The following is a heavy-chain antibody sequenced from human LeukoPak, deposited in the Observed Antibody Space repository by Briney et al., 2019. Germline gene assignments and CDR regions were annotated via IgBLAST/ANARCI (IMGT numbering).Heavy chain of an antibody. CDR3: ARTSSGSYDAFDI. V-gene: IGHV1-46*01. J-gene: IGHJ3*02. CDR2: INPSGGST. D-gene: IGHD3-10*01. CDR1: GYTFTSYY. Sequence: GDSLKVSCKASGYTFTSYYMHWVRQAPGQGLEWMGLINPSGGSTSYAQKFQGRVTMTGDTSTSTVYMELSSLRSEDTAVYYCARTSSGSYDAFDIWGQGTMVTVSS.